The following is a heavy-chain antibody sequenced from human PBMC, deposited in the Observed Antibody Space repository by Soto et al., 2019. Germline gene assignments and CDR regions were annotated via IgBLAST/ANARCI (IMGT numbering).Heavy chain of an antibody. V-gene: IGHV3-48*01. J-gene: IGHJ6*03. D-gene: IGHD2-8*01. CDR3: ARGPYCTNGVCLSGPPRYYYMDV. CDR2: ISSSSSTI. Sequence: GGSLRLSCAASGFTFSSYSMNWVRQAPGKGLEWVSYISSSSSTIYYADSVKGRFTISRDNAKNSLYLQMNSLRAEDTAVYYCARGPYCTNGVCLSGPPRYYYMDVWGKGTTVTVSS. CDR1: GFTFSSYS.